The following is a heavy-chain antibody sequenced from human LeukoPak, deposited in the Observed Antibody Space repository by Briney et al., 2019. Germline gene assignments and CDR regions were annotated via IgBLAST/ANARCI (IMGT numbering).Heavy chain of an antibody. CDR1: GFNFSNYA. D-gene: IGHD3-10*01. CDR3: ANPYGSGSYWYYFDY. J-gene: IGHJ4*02. V-gene: IGHV3-23*01. CDR2: ISGSGDKT. Sequence: GGSLRLSCAASGFNFSNYALSWARQAPGKGLEWVSAISGSGDKTYYAESVKGRFTISRDNSKNTLYLQINSLRAEDTAVYYCANPYGSGSYWYYFDYWGQGTLVTVSS.